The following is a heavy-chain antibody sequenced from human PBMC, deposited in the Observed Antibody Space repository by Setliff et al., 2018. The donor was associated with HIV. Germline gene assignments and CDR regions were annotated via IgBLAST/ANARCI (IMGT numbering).Heavy chain of an antibody. CDR2: IWYDGSNK. J-gene: IGHJ4*02. CDR3: ARAYSSPTFFDY. V-gene: IGHV3-33*01. Sequence: GGSLRLSCAASGFIFSDYGMHWVRQAPGKGLEWVAVIWYDGSNKYYADSVKGRFTISRDNAKNSLYLQMNSLRAEDTAVYYCARAYSSPTFFDYWGQGTLVTVSS. CDR1: GFIFSDYG. D-gene: IGHD4-4*01.